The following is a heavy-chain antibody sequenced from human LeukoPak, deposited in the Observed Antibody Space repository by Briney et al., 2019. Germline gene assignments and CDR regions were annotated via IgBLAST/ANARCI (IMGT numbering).Heavy chain of an antibody. CDR2: IRYDGSNK. CDR1: GFTFSSYG. CDR3: AKDEASRIAVAGFFDY. J-gene: IGHJ4*02. D-gene: IGHD6-19*01. Sequence: PGGSLRLSCAASGFTFSSYGMHWVRQAPGKGLEWVAFIRYDGSNKYYADSVKGRFTISRDNSKNTLYLQMNSLRAEDTAVYYCAKDEASRIAVAGFFDYWGQGTPVTVSS. V-gene: IGHV3-30*02.